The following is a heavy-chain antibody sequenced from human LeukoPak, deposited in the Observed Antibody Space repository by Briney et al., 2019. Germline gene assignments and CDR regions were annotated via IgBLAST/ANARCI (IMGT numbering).Heavy chain of an antibody. J-gene: IGHJ4*02. Sequence: PGGSLRLSSVAPRFSLSEARMSWGRQAPGKGLEWVGRIKSRSDGGTTDYVAPVKGRFIISREDSKNTLYVQMNSLKTEDTGGYYCTTAPQYHGSGVDYWGQGTLVTVSS. CDR3: TTAPQYHGSGVDY. CDR1: RFSLSEAR. D-gene: IGHD3-10*01. V-gene: IGHV3-15*01. CDR2: IKSRSDGGTT.